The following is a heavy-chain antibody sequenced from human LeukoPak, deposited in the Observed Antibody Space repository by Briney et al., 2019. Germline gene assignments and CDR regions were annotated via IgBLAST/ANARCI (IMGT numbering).Heavy chain of an antibody. V-gene: IGHV4-4*02. CDR1: GGSISSPNW. J-gene: IGHJ4*02. CDR2: IYHSGST. CDR3: ARSGYSRY. Sequence: SGTLSLTCAVSGGSISSPNWWSWVRQSPGKGLEWIGEIYHSGSTNYNPSLKSRVTISVDTSKNQFSLKLSSVTAADTAVYYCARSGYSRYWGQGTLVTVSS. D-gene: IGHD5-18*01.